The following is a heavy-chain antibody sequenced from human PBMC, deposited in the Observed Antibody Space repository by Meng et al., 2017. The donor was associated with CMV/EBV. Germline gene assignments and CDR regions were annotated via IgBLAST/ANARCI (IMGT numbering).Heavy chain of an antibody. J-gene: IGHJ6*02. CDR3: ARDSGEGGIYRDFWSGYSGHYYYGMDV. CDR2: IYYSGST. Sequence: SETLSLTCTVSGGSISSYYWSWIRQPPGKGLEWIGYIYYSGSTNYNPSLKSRVTISVDTSKNQFSLKLSSVTAADTAVYYCARDSGEGGIYRDFWSGYSGHYYYGMDVWGQGTTVTVSS. CDR1: GGSISSYY. D-gene: IGHD3-3*01. V-gene: IGHV4-59*01.